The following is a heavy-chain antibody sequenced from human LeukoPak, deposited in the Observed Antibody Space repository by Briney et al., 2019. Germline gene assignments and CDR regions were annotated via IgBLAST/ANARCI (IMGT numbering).Heavy chain of an antibody. D-gene: IGHD4-23*01. Sequence: ASVKVSCKASGGTFSSYAISWVRQAPGQGLEWMGRIIPILGIANYAQKFQGRVTITADKSTSTAYMELSSLRSGDTAVYYCARVPGPYGGNSGRPGAFDIWGQGTMVTVSS. CDR3: ARVPGPYGGNSGRPGAFDI. V-gene: IGHV1-69*04. CDR1: GGTFSSYA. J-gene: IGHJ3*02. CDR2: IIPILGIA.